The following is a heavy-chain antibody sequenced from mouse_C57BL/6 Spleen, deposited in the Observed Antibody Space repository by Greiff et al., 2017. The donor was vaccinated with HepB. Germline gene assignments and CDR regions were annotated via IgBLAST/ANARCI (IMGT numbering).Heavy chain of an antibody. Sequence: QVQLQQPGAELVKPGASVKLSCKASGYTFTSYWMQWVKQRPGQGLEWIGEIDPSDSYTNYNQKFKGKATLTVDPSSSTAYMQLSSLTSEDSAVYYCARRSITGTLDYWGQGTTLTVSS. CDR2: IDPSDSYT. V-gene: IGHV1-50*01. D-gene: IGHD4-1*01. CDR1: GYTFTSYW. CDR3: ARRSITGTLDY. J-gene: IGHJ2*01.